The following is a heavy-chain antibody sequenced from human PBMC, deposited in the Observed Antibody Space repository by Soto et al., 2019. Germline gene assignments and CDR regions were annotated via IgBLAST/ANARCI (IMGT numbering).Heavy chain of an antibody. CDR1: NGSISSSNYY. D-gene: IGHD3-16*01. Sequence: QLQLQESGPGLVKPSETLSLTCTVSNGSISSSNYYWAWIRQPPGKGLEWIGSIYYSGTTYYKPSLKLRLPIPVDTSNNQFSLRLPSVPAADTAVYYCASRDFYGGNFDLWGRGTLVPVSS. V-gene: IGHV4-39*01. CDR2: IYYSGTT. CDR3: ASRDFYGGNFDL. J-gene: IGHJ2*01.